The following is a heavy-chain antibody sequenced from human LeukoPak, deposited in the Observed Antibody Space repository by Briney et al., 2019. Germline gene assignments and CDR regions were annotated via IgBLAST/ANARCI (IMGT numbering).Heavy chain of an antibody. Sequence: GGSLRLSCPASGFPFSSYPITWVRQAPGKGLEWVPPMSGGGGSTYYADSVKGRFTISRDNAKNTLYLQMNSLRAEDTAVYYCAKEPGPAITPANWFDPWGQGTLVTVSS. CDR1: GFPFSSYP. V-gene: IGHV3-23*01. D-gene: IGHD1-14*01. J-gene: IGHJ5*02. CDR3: AKEPGPAITPANWFDP. CDR2: MSGGGGST.